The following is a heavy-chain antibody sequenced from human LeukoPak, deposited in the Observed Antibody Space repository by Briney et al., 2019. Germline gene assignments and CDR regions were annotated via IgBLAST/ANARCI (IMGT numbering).Heavy chain of an antibody. CDR3: ARASPSRYCSSTSCYGYSYGSHGSPLDY. D-gene: IGHD2-2*01. V-gene: IGHV4-34*01. CDR2: INHSGST. Sequence: SETLSLTCAVYGGSFSGYYWSWIRQPPGKGLEWIGEINHSGSTNYNPSLKSRVTISVDTSKNQFSLKLGSVTAADTAVYYCARASPSRYCSSTSCYGYSYGSHGSPLDYWGQGTLVTVSS. J-gene: IGHJ4*02. CDR1: GGSFSGYY.